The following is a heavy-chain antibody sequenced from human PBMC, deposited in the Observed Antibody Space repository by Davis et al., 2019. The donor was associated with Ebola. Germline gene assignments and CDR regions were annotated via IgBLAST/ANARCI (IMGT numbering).Heavy chain of an antibody. CDR3: ARGHNYGFEY. CDR1: GYTFSTYG. Sequence: ASVKVSCKASGYTFSTYGISWVRQAPGQGLEWMGWISAYDGNTEYAQTLQGRVTLTTDTSTSTAYLELGSLGSDDTAVYYCARGHNYGFEYWGQGTLVTVSS. V-gene: IGHV1-18*04. D-gene: IGHD5-18*01. J-gene: IGHJ4*02. CDR2: ISAYDGNT.